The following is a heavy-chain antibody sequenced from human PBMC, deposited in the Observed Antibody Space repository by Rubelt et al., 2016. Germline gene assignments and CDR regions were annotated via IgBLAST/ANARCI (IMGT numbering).Heavy chain of an antibody. CDR3: ARGGDYGDY. Sequence: GGGLVQPGGSLRLSCAASGFPFSTYAMTWVRQAPGKGLEWVSGLSGSGDTTYYADSVKGRFTISGHNSNNTVYLQMNSLRAEDTAVYYCARGGDYGDYWGQGTLVTVSS. J-gene: IGHJ4*02. CDR2: LSGSGDTT. CDR1: GFPFSTYA. V-gene: IGHV3-23*01.